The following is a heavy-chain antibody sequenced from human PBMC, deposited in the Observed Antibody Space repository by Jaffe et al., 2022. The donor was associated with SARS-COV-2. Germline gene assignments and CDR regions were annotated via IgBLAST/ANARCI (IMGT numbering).Heavy chain of an antibody. CDR3: AKDRERFLEWLSHYYGMDV. D-gene: IGHD3-3*01. CDR2: ISYDGSNK. CDR1: GFTFSSYG. J-gene: IGHJ6*02. V-gene: IGHV3-30*18. Sequence: QVQLVESGGGVVQPGRSLRLSCAASGFTFSSYGMHWVRQAPGKGLEWVAVISYDGSNKYYADSVKGRFTISRDNSKNTLYLQMNSLRAEDTAVYYCAKDRERFLEWLSHYYGMDVWGQGTTVTVSS.